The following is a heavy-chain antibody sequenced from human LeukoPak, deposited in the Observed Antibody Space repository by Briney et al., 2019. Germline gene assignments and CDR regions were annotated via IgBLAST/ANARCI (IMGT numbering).Heavy chain of an antibody. CDR3: AGERRYFDWLLYKNYYYYGMDV. Sequence: SVKVSCKASGGTFISYAISWVRQAPGQGLEWMGGIIPIFGTANYAQKFQGRVTITADESTSTAYMELSSLRSEDTAVYYCAGERRYFDWLLYKNYYYYGMDVWGQGTTVTVSS. CDR2: IIPIFGTA. D-gene: IGHD3-9*01. J-gene: IGHJ6*02. CDR1: GGTFISYA. V-gene: IGHV1-69*13.